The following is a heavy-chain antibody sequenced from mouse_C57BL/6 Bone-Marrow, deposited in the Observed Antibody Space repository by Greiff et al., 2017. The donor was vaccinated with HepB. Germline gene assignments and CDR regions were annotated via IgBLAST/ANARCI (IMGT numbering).Heavy chain of an antibody. CDR3: SEVCAVYSCACQGYYSYYYAIDY. CDR1: YTFS. D-gene: IGHD2-3*01. CDR2: GQGLEWIG. J-gene: IGHJ4*01. Sequence: QVQLQQPGPELARPWASVKISCQAFYTFSRRVHFAIRDPNYWLQWVKQRPGQGLEWIGAIYPGNGDTSYNQKFKGKATLTADKSSSTAYMQLSSLASEVCAVYSCACQGYYSYYYAIDYGGQGTSVTVSS. V-gene: IGHV1-87*01.